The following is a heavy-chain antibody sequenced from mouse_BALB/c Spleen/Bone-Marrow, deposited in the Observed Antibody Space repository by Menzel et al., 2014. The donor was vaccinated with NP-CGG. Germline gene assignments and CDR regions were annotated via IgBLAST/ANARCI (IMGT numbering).Heavy chain of an antibody. CDR1: GYTFTSYW. D-gene: IGHD1-1*01. J-gene: IGHJ4*01. Sequence: QVQLQQSGAELVKPGASVKPSCKASGYTFTSYWMYWVIQRPGQGLEWIGEINPRSGRTNYNEKFKSRATLTVDKSSSTAYMQLSSLTSEDSAVYYCARGLYGAMDYWGQGTSVTVSS. CDR3: ARGLYGAMDY. V-gene: IGHV1S81*02. CDR2: INPRSGRT.